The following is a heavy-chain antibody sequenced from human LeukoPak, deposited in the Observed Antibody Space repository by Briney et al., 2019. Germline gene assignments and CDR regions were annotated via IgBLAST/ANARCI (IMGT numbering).Heavy chain of an antibody. D-gene: IGHD3-22*01. CDR2: ISSSGSTI. CDR3: ARGTYYYDSSGYHFDY. Sequence: GGSLRLSCAASEFTFSSYEMYWVRQAPGKGLEWVSYISSSGSTIYYADSVKGRFTISRDNAKNSLYLQMNSLRAEDTALYHCARGTYYYDSSGYHFDYWGQGTLVTVSS. CDR1: EFTFSSYE. J-gene: IGHJ4*02. V-gene: IGHV3-48*03.